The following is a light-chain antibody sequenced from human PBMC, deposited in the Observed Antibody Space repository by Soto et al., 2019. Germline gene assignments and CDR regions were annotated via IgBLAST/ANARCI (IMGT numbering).Light chain of an antibody. CDR2: DDS. CDR3: QVWDSSSDPHAV. CDR1: NIGSKS. Sequence: YELTQPPSVSVAPGQTARITCGGSNIGSKSVHWYQQKAGQAPVLVVYDDSDRPSGIPERFSGSNSGNTATLTISRVEAGHEADYYCQVWDSSSDPHAVFGGGTKLTVL. V-gene: IGLV3-21*02. J-gene: IGLJ2*01.